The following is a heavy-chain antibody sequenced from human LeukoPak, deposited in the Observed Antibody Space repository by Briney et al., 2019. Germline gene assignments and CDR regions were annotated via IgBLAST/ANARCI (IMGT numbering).Heavy chain of an antibody. Sequence: SETLSLTCTVSGGSISSYYWNWIRQPAGKGLEWIGRIYSSGSTNYNPSLKSRVTISVDTSKNQFSLKVSSVTAADTAVYYCASRVYGLGSFNYWGQGTLVTVSS. CDR1: GGSISSYY. J-gene: IGHJ4*01. CDR2: IYSSGST. V-gene: IGHV4-4*07. D-gene: IGHD3-10*01. CDR3: ASRVYGLGSFNY.